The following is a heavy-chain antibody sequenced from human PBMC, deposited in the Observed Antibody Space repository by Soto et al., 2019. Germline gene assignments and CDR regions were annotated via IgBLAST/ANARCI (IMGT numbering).Heavy chain of an antibody. D-gene: IGHD3-16*01. J-gene: IGHJ4*02. V-gene: IGHV4-34*01. CDR1: GASFSPYH. Sequence: QVQPQRWGAGVLKPSETLSLTCAIYGASFSPYHWSWIRQSPGKGLEWIGEVNLSGNTYYNPSFKTRVTMSVDASKNQFSLKMGSLTAADTAIYYCARSPTFYNYVWGNSTYWGQGALVTVSS. CDR2: VNLSGNT. CDR3: ARSPTFYNYVWGNSTY.